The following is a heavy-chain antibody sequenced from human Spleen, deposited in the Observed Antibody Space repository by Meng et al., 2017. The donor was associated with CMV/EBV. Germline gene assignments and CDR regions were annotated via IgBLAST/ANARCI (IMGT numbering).Heavy chain of an antibody. Sequence: SETLSLTCTVSGASISGYYWSWIRQPPGKGLEWLGYIHYSGSTNYNPSLKSRVTISVDTSKSQFSLRLSSVTAADTAVYYCARGTSTYTPSFWGQGTLVTVSS. CDR1: GASISGYY. J-gene: IGHJ4*02. D-gene: IGHD1-26*01. CDR2: IHYSGST. V-gene: IGHV4-59*01. CDR3: ARGTSTYTPSF.